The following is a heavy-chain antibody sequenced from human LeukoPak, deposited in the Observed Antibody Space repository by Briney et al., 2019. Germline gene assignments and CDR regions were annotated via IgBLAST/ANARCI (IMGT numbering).Heavy chain of an antibody. J-gene: IGHJ5*02. D-gene: IGHD4-17*01. Sequence: PGGSLRLSCAASGFTFSSYAMSWVRQAPGKGLEWVSAISGSGGSTYYADSVKGRFTISRDNSKNTLYLQMNSLRAEDTAVYYCAMGATVTTGPDLDPWGQGTLVTVSS. V-gene: IGHV3-23*01. CDR2: ISGSGGST. CDR3: AMGATVTTGPDLDP. CDR1: GFTFSSYA.